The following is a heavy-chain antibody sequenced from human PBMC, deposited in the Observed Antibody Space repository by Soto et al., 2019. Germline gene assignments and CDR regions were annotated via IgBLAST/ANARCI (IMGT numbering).Heavy chain of an antibody. Sequence: PGGSLRLSCAASGFTFRSYAMSWVRQAPGKGLEWVSSINNSGDSTYYADSVKGRFTISRDNSKNTLCLQMNSLRADDTAIYHCASRQAGSTVTASRDYWGQGTLVTVSS. D-gene: IGHD4-17*01. V-gene: IGHV3-23*01. J-gene: IGHJ4*02. CDR2: INNSGDST. CDR3: ASRQAGSTVTASRDY. CDR1: GFTFRSYA.